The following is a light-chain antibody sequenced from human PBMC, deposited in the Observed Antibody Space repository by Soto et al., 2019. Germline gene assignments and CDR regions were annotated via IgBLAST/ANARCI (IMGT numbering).Light chain of an antibody. V-gene: IGLV2-14*01. Sequence: QSVLTQPASVSGSPGQPITISCTGTSSDVGGYNYVSWYQQHPGKVPKLMIYEVSNRPSGVSNRFSGSKSGNTASLTISGLQAEDEADYYCSFYTSSTTLYLFGTGTKVTV. CDR2: EVS. CDR3: SFYTSSTTLYL. CDR1: SSDVGGYNY. J-gene: IGLJ1*01.